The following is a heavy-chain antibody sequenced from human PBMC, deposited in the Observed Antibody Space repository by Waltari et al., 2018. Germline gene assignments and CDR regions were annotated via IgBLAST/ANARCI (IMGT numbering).Heavy chain of an antibody. D-gene: IGHD3-22*01. J-gene: IGHJ6*02. CDR1: GFTVSSNY. Sequence: EVQLVESGGGLIQPGGSLRLSCAASGFTVSSNYMIWVRQAPGKGLEWVSIIDSGGNTYYADSVKGRFTISRDDSMNTVYVQMNSLRAEDTALYYCARANYYDSIYGMDVWGQGTTVTVSS. CDR2: IDSGGNT. CDR3: ARANYYDSIYGMDV. V-gene: IGHV3-53*01.